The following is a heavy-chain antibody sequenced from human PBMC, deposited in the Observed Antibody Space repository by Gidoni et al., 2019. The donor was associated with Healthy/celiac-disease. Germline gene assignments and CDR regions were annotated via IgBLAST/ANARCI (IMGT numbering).Heavy chain of an antibody. Sequence: SSVKVSCKASGGTFSSYAISWVRQAPGQGLEWMGGIIPIFGTANYAQKFQGRVTITADESTSTAYMELSSLRSEDTAVYYCARMGLDYYDSSGSLGHWGQGTLVTVSS. D-gene: IGHD3-22*01. CDR2: IIPIFGTA. J-gene: IGHJ4*02. V-gene: IGHV1-69*01. CDR3: ARMGLDYYDSSGSLGH. CDR1: GGTFSSYA.